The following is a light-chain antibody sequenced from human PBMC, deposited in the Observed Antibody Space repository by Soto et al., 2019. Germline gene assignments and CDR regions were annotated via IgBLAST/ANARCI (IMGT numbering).Light chain of an antibody. Sequence: QSALTQPASVSGSPGQSISISCTGTSSDVGDNNYVSWYQQHTGKAPKLMIYDVTHRPSGISNRFSGSKSGNTASLTISGLQAEDEADYYCSSYTRSSTLYVFGTGTKVTVL. CDR1: SSDVGDNNY. V-gene: IGLV2-14*01. CDR3: SSYTRSSTLYV. CDR2: DVT. J-gene: IGLJ1*01.